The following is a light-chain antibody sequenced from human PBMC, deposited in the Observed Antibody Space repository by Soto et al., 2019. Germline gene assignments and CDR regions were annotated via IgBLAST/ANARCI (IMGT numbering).Light chain of an antibody. J-gene: IGLJ3*02. CDR3: CSDTASDLWV. CDR1: NNDIGGFPY. Sequence: QSALTQPRSVSGTPGQSVTISCTGTNNDIGGFPYVSWYQQVPGKAPKLMISAVTQLPSGVPDRFSGSKSGNTASVTISGRQADDEAYYFGCSDTASDLWVFGGGTKLTVL. CDR2: AVT. V-gene: IGLV2-11*01.